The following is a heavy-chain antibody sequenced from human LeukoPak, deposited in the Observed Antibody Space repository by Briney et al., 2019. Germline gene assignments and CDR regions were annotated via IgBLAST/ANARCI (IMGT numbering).Heavy chain of an antibody. CDR3: ARHWTYYDYVWGSYRPYYFDY. CDR2: IYPTGST. J-gene: IGHJ4*02. Sequence: SETLSLTCTVSGDSISNGSYYWSWFRQPAGRGLEWIGRIYPTGSTNYNPSLKSRVTISVDTSKNQFSLKLSSVTAADTAVYYCARHWTYYDYVWGSYRPYYFDYWGQGTLVTVSS. V-gene: IGHV4-61*02. CDR1: GDSISNGSYY. D-gene: IGHD3-16*02.